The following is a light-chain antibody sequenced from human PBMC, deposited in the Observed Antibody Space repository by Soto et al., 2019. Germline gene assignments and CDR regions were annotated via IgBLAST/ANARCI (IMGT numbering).Light chain of an antibody. V-gene: IGLV2-14*01. CDR2: DVS. J-gene: IGLJ2*01. CDR3: SSYTSSSTLVV. Sequence: QSARTQPASVSGSPGQSITISCTGTSSDDGGYNYVSWYQQHPGKAPKLMIYDVSNRPSGVSNRFSGSKSGNTASLTISGLQAEDEADYYCSSYTSSSTLVVFGGGTKVTVL. CDR1: SSDDGGYNY.